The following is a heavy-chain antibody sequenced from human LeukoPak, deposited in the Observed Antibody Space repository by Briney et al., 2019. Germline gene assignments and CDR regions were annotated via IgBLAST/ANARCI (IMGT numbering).Heavy chain of an antibody. CDR1: GFTFSDYG. CDR2: ISYDGNHK. J-gene: IGHJ3*02. D-gene: IGHD6-13*01. V-gene: IGHV3-30*18. Sequence: GRSPRLSCAASGFTFSDYGLHSVRQAPGKGLDWVSVISYDGNHKYYTDSVKGRFTISRDNSKNTLYLQMSSLRAEDTAVYYCTKDDAYRSSWYVCDIWGQGTMVTVSS. CDR3: TKDDAYRSSWYVCDI.